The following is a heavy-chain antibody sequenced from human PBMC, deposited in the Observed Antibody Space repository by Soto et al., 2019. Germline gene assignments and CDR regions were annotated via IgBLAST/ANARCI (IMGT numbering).Heavy chain of an antibody. CDR3: ARGQAKRQKIAVADLFDY. CDR1: GYTFTSYG. Sequence: QVQLVQSGAEVKKPGASVKVSCKASGYTFTSYGISWVRQAPGQGLEWMGWISAYNGNTNYAQKLQGRGTMTTDTSTSTAYMELRSLRSDDTAVYYCARGQAKRQKIAVADLFDYWGQGTLVTVSS. CDR2: ISAYNGNT. D-gene: IGHD6-19*01. V-gene: IGHV1-18*01. J-gene: IGHJ4*02.